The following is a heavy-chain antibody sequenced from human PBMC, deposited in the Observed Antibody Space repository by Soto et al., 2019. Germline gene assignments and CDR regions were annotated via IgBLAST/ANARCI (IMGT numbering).Heavy chain of an antibody. J-gene: IGHJ6*02. CDR2: ISSNGRTL. V-gene: IGHV3-48*03. CDR1: GFTFSNYE. CDR3: AREGLGRRIIQPYYHDGMDV. D-gene: IGHD3-3*01. Sequence: EMQLVESGGGLVQPGGSLRLYCAASGFTFSNYEFNWVRQAPGKGLEWVSYISSNGRTLYYADSLTGRFTISRDDSSNSLYLQMNTLRADDMAVYYCAREGLGRRIIQPYYHDGMDVWGHGTTVIVSS.